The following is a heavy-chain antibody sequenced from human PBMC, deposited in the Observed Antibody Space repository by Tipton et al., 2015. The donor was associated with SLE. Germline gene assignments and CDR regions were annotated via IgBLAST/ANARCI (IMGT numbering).Heavy chain of an antibody. Sequence: TLSLTCAVYGGSFSGYYWSWIRQPPGKGLEWIGEINHSGSTNYNPSLKSRVTISVATSKNQFSLKLSSVTAADTAVYHCARDRGILWFGELPGFDYWGQGTLVTVSS. D-gene: IGHD3-10*01. J-gene: IGHJ4*02. CDR3: ARDRGILWFGELPGFDY. CDR2: INHSGST. V-gene: IGHV4-34*01. CDR1: GGSFSGYY.